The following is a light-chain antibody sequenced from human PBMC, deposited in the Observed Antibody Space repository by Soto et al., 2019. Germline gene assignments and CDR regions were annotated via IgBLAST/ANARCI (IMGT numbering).Light chain of an antibody. V-gene: IGKV4-1*01. CDR3: QQYYSTPLT. CDR1: QSALYSSNNKNY. CDR2: WAS. J-gene: IGKJ4*01. Sequence: DIVMTQSPDSLAVSLGERATINCKSSQSALYSSNNKNYLAWYQQKPGQPPKLLIYWASTRESGVPDRFSGSGSGTDFALTISSLQAEDVAVYYCQQYYSTPLTFGGGTKVDIK.